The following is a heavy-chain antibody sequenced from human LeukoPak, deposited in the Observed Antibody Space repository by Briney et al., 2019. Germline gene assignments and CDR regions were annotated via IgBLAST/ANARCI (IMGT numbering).Heavy chain of an antibody. Sequence: GASVKVPCKASGGTFSSYAISWVRQAPGQGLEWMGGIIPIFGTANYAQKFQGRVTITTDESTSTAYMELSSLRSEDTAVYYCARGAGPSGSYDYWGQGTLVTVSS. CDR2: IIPIFGTA. CDR3: ARGAGPSGSYDY. D-gene: IGHD1-26*01. V-gene: IGHV1-69*05. CDR1: GGTFSSYA. J-gene: IGHJ4*02.